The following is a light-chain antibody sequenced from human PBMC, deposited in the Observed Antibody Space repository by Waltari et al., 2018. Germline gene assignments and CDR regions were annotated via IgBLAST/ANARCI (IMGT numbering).Light chain of an antibody. CDR2: TAS. CDR3: QQANTNTFPPT. J-gene: IGKJ1*01. V-gene: IGKV1-12*02. CDR1: QGISSW. Sequence: IQLTQSPSSVSASVGDRVTITCRASQGISSWLAWYQQKPGKAPKLLIYTASSLPSGVPSRFSGSGSGTHFTLTISSLQPEDFATYYCQQANTNTFPPTFGQGTKVEIK.